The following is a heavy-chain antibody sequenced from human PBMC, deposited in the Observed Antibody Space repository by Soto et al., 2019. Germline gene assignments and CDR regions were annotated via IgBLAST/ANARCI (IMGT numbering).Heavy chain of an antibody. J-gene: IGHJ3*02. CDR1: GFTFADYA. Sequence: EAQLVESGGGLVQPGRPLRLSCEASGFTFADYAMHWVRQGPGQGLEWVSGISWNSGNIGDVDSVKGRFTISRDNAKNSLHLQMNNLRDEDTALYYCAKGRGGATAAISAFDIWGQGSVVTVSS. V-gene: IGHV3-9*01. CDR3: AKGRGGATAAISAFDI. D-gene: IGHD2-2*01. CDR2: ISWNSGNI.